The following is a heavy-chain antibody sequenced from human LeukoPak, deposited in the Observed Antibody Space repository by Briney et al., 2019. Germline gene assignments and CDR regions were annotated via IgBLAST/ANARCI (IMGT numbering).Heavy chain of an antibody. CDR1: GFTFSSYA. D-gene: IGHD1-14*01. Sequence: GGSLRLSCAASGFTFSSYAMHWVRQAPGKGLEWVAVISYDGSNKYYADSVKGRFTISRDNSKNTLYLQVNSLRAEDTAVYYCARDLDGTMHDGDYWGQGTLVTVSS. J-gene: IGHJ4*02. CDR3: ARDLDGTMHDGDY. V-gene: IGHV3-30-3*01. CDR2: ISYDGSNK.